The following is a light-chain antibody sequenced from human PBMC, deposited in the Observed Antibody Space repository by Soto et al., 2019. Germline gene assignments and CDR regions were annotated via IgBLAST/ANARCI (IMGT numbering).Light chain of an antibody. CDR3: ISYNDRQSYL. J-gene: IGLJ1*01. CDR2: AVS. Sequence: QSALTQPASASGSPGQSITISCSGTSSDIGSYDHVAWYQQFPGKSPKLIIYAVSDRPSGVSDRFSGSKSGISASLTISGLQTEDEADYYCISYNDRQSYLFGTGTKVTLL. CDR1: SSDIGSYDH. V-gene: IGLV2-14*03.